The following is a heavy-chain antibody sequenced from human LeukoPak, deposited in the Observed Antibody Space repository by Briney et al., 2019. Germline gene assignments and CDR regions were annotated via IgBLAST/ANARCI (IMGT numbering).Heavy chain of an antibody. CDR1: GFTFSSYA. Sequence: GRSLRLSCAASGFTFSSYAMHWVRQAPGKGLEWVAVLSYDGSNKYYADSVKGRFTISRDNSKNTLYLQMNSLRAEDTAVYYCARGQYLAPAFDIWGQGTMDTVSS. J-gene: IGHJ3*02. D-gene: IGHD2-2*02. V-gene: IGHV3-30-3*01. CDR3: ARGQYLAPAFDI. CDR2: LSYDGSNK.